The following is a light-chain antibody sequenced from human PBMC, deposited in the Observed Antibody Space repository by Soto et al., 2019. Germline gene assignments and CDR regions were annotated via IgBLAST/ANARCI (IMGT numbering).Light chain of an antibody. V-gene: IGKV1D-12*01. CDR1: QGITNW. Sequence: DVQMTQSPSSVSASVGDKVTITCRASQGITNWLAWYHQKPGKAPKLLIYAASSVPSGVPSRFSGSGSGIDFTLTINSLQPEDFGTYYCQQASSIPLTFGGGTKVEIK. CDR2: AAS. J-gene: IGKJ4*01. CDR3: QQASSIPLT.